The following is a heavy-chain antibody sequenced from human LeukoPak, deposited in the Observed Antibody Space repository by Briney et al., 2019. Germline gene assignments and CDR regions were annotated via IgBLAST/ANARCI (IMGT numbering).Heavy chain of an antibody. V-gene: IGHV3-48*03. CDR2: ISSGTYI. D-gene: IGHD2-15*01. CDR1: GFTFSRFE. J-gene: IGHJ4*02. Sequence: GGSLRLSCVASGFTFSRFEMNWVRQAPGKGLEWISHISSGTYIAYADSVKGRFTISRDNAKNSLYLQMNSLRAEDTAVYYCTREQDREAAATVIGDSWGQGTLVTVSS. CDR3: TREQDREAAATVIGDS.